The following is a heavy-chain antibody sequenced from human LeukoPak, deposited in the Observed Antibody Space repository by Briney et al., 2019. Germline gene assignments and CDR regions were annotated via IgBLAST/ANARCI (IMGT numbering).Heavy chain of an antibody. V-gene: IGHV3-30-3*01. CDR2: ISDDGNNK. Sequence: GGSLRLSCAASRFTFSSYAMHWVRQAPGKGLEWVALISDDGNNKYYTNSVRGRYTISRDNSKNTVDLQMNRLRGEDTAVYYCARSRWLDDSFTPDYWGQGTLVTVSS. J-gene: IGHJ4*02. CDR3: ARSRWLDDSFTPDY. D-gene: IGHD5-24*01. CDR1: RFTFSSYA.